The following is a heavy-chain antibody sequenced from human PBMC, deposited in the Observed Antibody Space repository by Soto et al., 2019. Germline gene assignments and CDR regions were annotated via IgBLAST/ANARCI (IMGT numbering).Heavy chain of an antibody. J-gene: IGHJ4*02. CDR2: ISAYNGNT. V-gene: IGHV1-18*01. Sequence: ASVKVSCKASGYTFTSYGISWVRQAPGQGLEWMGWISAYNGNTNYAQKLQGRVTMPTDTSTSPAYMELKSLRSDDTVVYYCAAHLHDSGDYVGGWVFDYWGQGTLVTVSS. CDR3: AAHLHDSGDYVGGWVFDY. CDR1: GYTFTSYG. D-gene: IGHD4-17*01.